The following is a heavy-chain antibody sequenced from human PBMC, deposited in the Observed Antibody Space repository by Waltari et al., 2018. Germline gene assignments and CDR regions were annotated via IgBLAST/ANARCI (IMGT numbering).Heavy chain of an antibody. Sequence: QVQLQESGPGLVKPSETLSLTCAVSGYSISSGYYWRWIRQPPGKGLEWIGSIYHSGSTYYNPSLKSRVTISVDTSKNQFSLKLSSVTAADTAVYYCAVGRGGSGGMDVWGQGTTVTVSS. J-gene: IGHJ6*02. CDR3: AVGRGGSGGMDV. D-gene: IGHD2-15*01. CDR1: GYSISSGYY. V-gene: IGHV4-38-2*01. CDR2: IYHSGST.